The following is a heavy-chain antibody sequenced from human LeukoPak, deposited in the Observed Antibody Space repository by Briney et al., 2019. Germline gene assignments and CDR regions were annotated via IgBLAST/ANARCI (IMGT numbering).Heavy chain of an antibody. Sequence: GGSLRLSCAASGFTFSSYSMNWVRQAPGKGLEWVSSISSSSSYIYYADSVKARFTISRDYAKNSLYLQMNSLSAEDTAVYYCARDSDILTGYSADFDYWGQGTLVTVSS. CDR2: ISSSSSYI. CDR1: GFTFSSYS. J-gene: IGHJ4*02. CDR3: ARDSDILTGYSADFDY. V-gene: IGHV3-21*01. D-gene: IGHD3-9*01.